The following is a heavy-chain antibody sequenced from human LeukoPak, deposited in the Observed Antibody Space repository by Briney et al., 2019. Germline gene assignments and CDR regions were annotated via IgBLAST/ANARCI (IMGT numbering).Heavy chain of an antibody. Sequence: GGSLRLSCAASGVSFSSYWMHWVRQAPGKGLVWVSRINSDGSSTIYADSVKGRFTVSRDNAKNTLYLQMNSLRAEDTAVYYCAKGGGYEAQYYYYYLDVWGKGTTVTISS. CDR1: GVSFSSYW. J-gene: IGHJ6*03. CDR2: INSDGSST. CDR3: AKGGGYEAQYYYYYLDV. V-gene: IGHV3-74*01. D-gene: IGHD5-12*01.